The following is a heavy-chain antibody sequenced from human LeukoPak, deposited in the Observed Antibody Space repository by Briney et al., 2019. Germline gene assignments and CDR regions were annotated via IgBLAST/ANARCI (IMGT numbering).Heavy chain of an antibody. CDR2: IYYSGST. V-gene: IGHV4-31*03. D-gene: IGHD3-10*01. CDR1: GGSISSGGYY. Sequence: SETLSLTCKVSGGSISSGGYYWSWIRQHPGKGLEWIGYIYYSGSTYYNPSLKSRVTISVDTSKNQFSLKLSSVTAADTAVYYCAREYGSGSYIDYWGQGTLVTVSS. CDR3: AREYGSGSYIDY. J-gene: IGHJ4*02.